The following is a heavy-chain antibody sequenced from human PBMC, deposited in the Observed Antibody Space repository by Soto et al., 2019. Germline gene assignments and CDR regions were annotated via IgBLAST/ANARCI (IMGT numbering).Heavy chain of an antibody. J-gene: IGHJ6*02. CDR2: IGTRSDI. CDR3: AREETAWPLAYGLDV. D-gene: IGHD2-21*02. CDR1: GFTFSTYS. V-gene: IGHV3-21*01. Sequence: LRLPCVASGFTFSTYSMNWVRQAPGKGLEWVSTIGTRSDIYYAESVKGRFTISRDNAKNSLSLQMNSLRVEDTAVYYCAREETAWPLAYGLDVWGQGTAVTVSS.